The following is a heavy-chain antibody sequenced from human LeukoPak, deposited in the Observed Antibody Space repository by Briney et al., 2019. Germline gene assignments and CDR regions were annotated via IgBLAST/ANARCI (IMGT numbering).Heavy chain of an antibody. CDR3: ARDFVTTVTTVVFDY. D-gene: IGHD4-17*01. Sequence: GGSLRLSCEASGFTFSAYAMTWVRQAPGKGLEWVSSIGSDNKPHYSESVKGRFAISRDNSKSMLFLQLNSLRAEDTALYYCARDFVTTVTTVVFDYWGQGTLVTVSS. V-gene: IGHV3-23*01. CDR1: GFTFSAYA. CDR2: IGSDNKP. J-gene: IGHJ4*02.